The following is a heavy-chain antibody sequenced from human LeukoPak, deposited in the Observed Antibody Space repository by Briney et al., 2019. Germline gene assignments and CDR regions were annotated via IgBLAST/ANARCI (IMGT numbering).Heavy chain of an antibody. CDR1: GGSISSGGYY. D-gene: IGHD4-17*01. CDR2: IYHSGST. V-gene: IGHV4-30-2*01. J-gene: IGHJ4*02. CDR3: ARASNDYGDYYFDY. Sequence: PSETLSLTCTVSGGSISSGGYYWSWIRQPPGKGLEWIGYIYHSGSTYYNPSLKSRVTISVDTSKNQFSLKLSSVTAADTAVYYCARASNDYGDYYFDYWGQGTLVTVSS.